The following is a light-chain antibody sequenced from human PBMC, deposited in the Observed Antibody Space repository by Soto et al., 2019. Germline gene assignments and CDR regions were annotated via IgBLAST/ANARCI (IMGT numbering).Light chain of an antibody. CDR3: QQYDNLPLT. V-gene: IGKV1-33*01. CDR2: DAS. J-gene: IGKJ4*01. CDR1: QDISNY. Sequence: DIQMTQSPSSLSASVGDRVTITCQASQDISNYLNWYQQKPGKAPKLLIYDASNLETGVPSRFSGSGSGTVFTFTISSLQAEDIATYYCQQYDNLPLTFGGGTKVEIK.